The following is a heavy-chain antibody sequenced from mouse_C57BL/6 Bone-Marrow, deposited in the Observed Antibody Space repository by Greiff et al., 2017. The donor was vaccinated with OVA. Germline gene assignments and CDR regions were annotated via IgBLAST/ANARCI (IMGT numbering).Heavy chain of an antibody. CDR3: ARGVNGY. CDR1: GYSFTGYY. J-gene: IGHJ2*01. CDR2: INPSTGGT. Sequence: EVKLMESGPELVKPGASVKISCKASGYSFTGYYMNWVKQSPEKSLEWIGEINPSTGGTTYNQKFKAKATLTVDKSSSTAYMQLKSLTSEDSAVYYCARGVNGYWGQGTTLTVSS. V-gene: IGHV1-42*01. D-gene: IGHD2-2*01.